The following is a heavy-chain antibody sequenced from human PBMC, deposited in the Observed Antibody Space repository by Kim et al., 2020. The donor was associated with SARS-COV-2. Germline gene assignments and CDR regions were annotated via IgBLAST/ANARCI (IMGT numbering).Heavy chain of an antibody. Sequence: SETLSLTCTVSGGSISSYYWSWIRQPPGKGLEWIGYIYYSGSTNYNPSLKSRVTISVDTSKNQFSLKLRSVTAADTAVYYCARSALFRTFDIWGQGTMV. J-gene: IGHJ3*02. CDR3: ARSALFRTFDI. CDR2: IYYSGST. D-gene: IGHD2-21*01. CDR1: GGSISSYY. V-gene: IGHV4-59*08.